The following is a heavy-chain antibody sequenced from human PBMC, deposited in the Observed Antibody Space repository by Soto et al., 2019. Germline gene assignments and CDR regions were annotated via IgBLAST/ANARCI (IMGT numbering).Heavy chain of an antibody. Sequence: SETLSLTCTVSGGSISSSSYYWGWIRQPPGKGLEWIGSIYYSGSTYYNPSLKSRVTISVDTSKNQFSLKLSSVTAADTAVYYCARQTVTSRIFRYYYYMDVWGKGTTVT. J-gene: IGHJ6*03. CDR2: IYYSGST. CDR3: ARQTVTSRIFRYYYYMDV. CDR1: GGSISSSSYY. V-gene: IGHV4-39*01. D-gene: IGHD3-3*02.